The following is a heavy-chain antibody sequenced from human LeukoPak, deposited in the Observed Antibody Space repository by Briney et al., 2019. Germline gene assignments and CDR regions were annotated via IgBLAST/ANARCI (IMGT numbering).Heavy chain of an antibody. Sequence: ASVKVSCKASGYTFTSYDINWVRQATGQGLEWMGWMNPNSGNTGYAQKFQGRVTMTRNTSISTAYMELSSLRSEDTAVYYCARGVPAALRLARWFDPWGQGTLVTVSS. CDR3: ARGVPAALRLARWFDP. D-gene: IGHD2-2*02. CDR2: MNPNSGNT. J-gene: IGHJ5*02. CDR1: GYTFTSYD. V-gene: IGHV1-8*01.